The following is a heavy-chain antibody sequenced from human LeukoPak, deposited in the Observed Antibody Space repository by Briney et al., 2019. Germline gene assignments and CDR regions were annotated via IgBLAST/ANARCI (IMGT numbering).Heavy chain of an antibody. V-gene: IGHV1-69*02. CDR3: ARGLHIVVVPAASEADWFDP. CDR1: GGAFSSYT. D-gene: IGHD2-2*01. CDR2: IIPILGIA. J-gene: IGHJ5*02. Sequence: SVKVSCKASGGAFSSYTISWVRQAPGQGLEWMGRIIPILGIANYAQKFQGRVTITADKSTSTAYMELGSLRSEDTAVYYCARGLHIVVVPAASEADWFDPWGQGTLVTVSS.